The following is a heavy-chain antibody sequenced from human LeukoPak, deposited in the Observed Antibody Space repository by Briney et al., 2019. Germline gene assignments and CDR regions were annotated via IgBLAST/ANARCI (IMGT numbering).Heavy chain of an antibody. Sequence: PSETLSLTCAVYGGSFSGYYWRWIRQPPGKGLEWIGEINHSGSTNYNPSLKSRVTISVDTSKNQFSLKLSSVTAADTAAYYCARLGYCSGGSCYYYYYMDVWGKGTTVTVSS. V-gene: IGHV4-34*01. CDR1: GGSFSGYY. J-gene: IGHJ6*03. CDR2: INHSGST. CDR3: ARLGYCSGGSCYYYYYMDV. D-gene: IGHD2-15*01.